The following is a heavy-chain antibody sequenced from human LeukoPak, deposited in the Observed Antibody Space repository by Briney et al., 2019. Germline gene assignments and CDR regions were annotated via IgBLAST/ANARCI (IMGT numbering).Heavy chain of an antibody. Sequence: GGSLRLSCAASGFTVTSKYMSWVRQAPGKGLEWVSIIYSDDTIYYADSVKGRFTISRDNSKNTLYLQMNSLRAEDTAIYYCARDMGDTGYYWGQGTLVTVSS. J-gene: IGHJ4*02. CDR2: IYSDDTI. CDR3: ARDMGDTGYY. D-gene: IGHD3-16*01. V-gene: IGHV3-66*01. CDR1: GFTVTSKY.